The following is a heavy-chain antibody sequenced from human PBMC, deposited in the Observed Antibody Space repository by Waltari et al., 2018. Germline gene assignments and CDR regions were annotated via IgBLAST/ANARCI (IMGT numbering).Heavy chain of an antibody. Sequence: QVQLVQSGAEVKKPGASVKVSCKASGYTFTGYYMHWVRQAPGQGLEWMGWINPNSGGTNYAQKFQGRVTMTRDTSISTAYMELSRLRSDDTAVYYCARERYCSGGSCYSKSRSEYFQHWGQGTLVTVSS. D-gene: IGHD2-15*01. CDR3: ARERYCSGGSCYSKSRSEYFQH. V-gene: IGHV1-2*02. CDR1: GYTFTGYY. CDR2: INPNSGGT. J-gene: IGHJ1*01.